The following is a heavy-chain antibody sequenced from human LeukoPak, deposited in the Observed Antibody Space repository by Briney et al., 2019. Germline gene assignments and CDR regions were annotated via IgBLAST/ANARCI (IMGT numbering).Heavy chain of an antibody. CDR3: AKGRYSGSALDY. CDR1: GFTFSSYG. V-gene: IGHV3-30*18. D-gene: IGHD5-12*01. CDR2: ISYDGSNK. J-gene: IGHJ4*02. Sequence: GGSLSLSCAASGFTFSSYGMHWVRQAPGKGLEWVAVISYDGSNKYYADSVKGRFTISRDNSKNTLYLQMNSLRAEDTAVYYCAKGRYSGSALDYWGQGTLVTVSS.